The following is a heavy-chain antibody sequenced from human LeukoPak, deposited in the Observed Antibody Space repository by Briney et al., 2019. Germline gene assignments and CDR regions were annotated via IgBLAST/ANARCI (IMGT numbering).Heavy chain of an antibody. V-gene: IGHV3-30-3*01. J-gene: IGHJ4*02. D-gene: IGHD3-22*01. CDR2: ISYDGSNK. CDR3: ASIMRDYYDSSGTLFDH. Sequence: PGRSLRLSCAASGFTFSSYAMHWVRQAPGKGLEWVAVISYDGSNKYYADSVKGRFTISRDNSKNTLYLQMNSLRAEDTAVYHCASIMRDYYDSSGTLFDHWGQGTLVTVSS. CDR1: GFTFSSYA.